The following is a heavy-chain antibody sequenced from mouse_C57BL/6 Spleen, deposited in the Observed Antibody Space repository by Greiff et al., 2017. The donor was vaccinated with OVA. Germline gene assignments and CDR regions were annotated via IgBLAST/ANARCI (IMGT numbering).Heavy chain of an antibody. Sequence: VHLVESGPELVKPGASVKISCKASGYAFSSSWMNWVKQRPGKGLEWIGRIYPGDGDTNYNGKFKGKATLTADKSSSTAYMQLSSLTSEDSAVYFCARGLSYAMDYWGQGTSVTVSS. CDR3: ARGLSYAMDY. CDR2: IYPGDGDT. CDR1: GYAFSSSW. V-gene: IGHV1-82*01. J-gene: IGHJ4*01. D-gene: IGHD3-2*02.